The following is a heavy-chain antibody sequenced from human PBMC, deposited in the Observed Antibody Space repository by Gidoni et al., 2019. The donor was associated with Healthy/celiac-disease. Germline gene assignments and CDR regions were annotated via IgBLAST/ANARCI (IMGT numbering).Heavy chain of an antibody. D-gene: IGHD4-17*01. CDR2: IDPSDSYT. Sequence: LRISCKGSGYSFTSYWISWVRQMPGKGLEWMGRIDPSDSYTNYSPSFQGHVTISADKSISTAYLQWSSLKASDTAMYYCARHDDDYLHFDYWGQGTLVTILL. CDR1: GYSFTSYW. V-gene: IGHV5-10-1*01. CDR3: ARHDDDYLHFDY. J-gene: IGHJ4*02.